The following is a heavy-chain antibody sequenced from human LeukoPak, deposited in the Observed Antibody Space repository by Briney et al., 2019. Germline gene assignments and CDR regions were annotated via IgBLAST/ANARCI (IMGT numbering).Heavy chain of an antibody. CDR2: ISGGGGTT. V-gene: IGHV3-23*01. J-gene: IGHJ6*02. CDR3: AKEFYFATAV. CDR1: GFTFNTYA. D-gene: IGHD2-15*01. Sequence: GRSLRLSCAASGFTFNTYAMSWVRQAPGKGLEWVSAISGGGGTTHYTDSVKGRFTISRDNSMNTLSLQMNNLRAEDTAVYYCAKEFYFATAVWGQGTTVTVSS.